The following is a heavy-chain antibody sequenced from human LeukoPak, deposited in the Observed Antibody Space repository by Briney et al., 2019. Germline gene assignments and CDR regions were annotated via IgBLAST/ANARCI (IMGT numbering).Heavy chain of an antibody. V-gene: IGHV3-21*01. CDR3: ARMTGYNPYYFDY. CDR1: GFTFGSYS. Sequence: GGSLRLSCAASGFTFGSYSMNWVRQAPGKGLEWVSSISSSSSYIYYADSVKGRFTISRDNAKNSLYLQMNSLRAEDTAVYYCARMTGYNPYYFDYWGQGTLVTVSS. J-gene: IGHJ4*02. D-gene: IGHD5-24*01. CDR2: ISSSSSYI.